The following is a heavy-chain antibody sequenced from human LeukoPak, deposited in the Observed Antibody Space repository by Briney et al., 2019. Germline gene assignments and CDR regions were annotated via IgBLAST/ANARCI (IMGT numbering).Heavy chain of an antibody. J-gene: IGHJ4*02. Sequence: SVKVSCKASGGTFCSYVISWVRPAPGQGLEWMGGIIPIFGTAIYAQKFKGRVTITADESTSTAYMELSSLRSEDTAVYYCACGDFWSGNYPPIDYWGQGTLVTVSS. V-gene: IGHV1-69*13. D-gene: IGHD3-3*01. CDR1: GGTFCSYV. CDR3: ACGDFWSGNYPPIDY. CDR2: IIPIFGTA.